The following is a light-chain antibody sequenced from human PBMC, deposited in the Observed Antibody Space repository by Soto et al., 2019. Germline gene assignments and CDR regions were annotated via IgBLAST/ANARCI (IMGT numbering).Light chain of an antibody. CDR3: CSYAGGSTFV. CDR2: GAT. Sequence: QSVLTQPASVSGSPGQSITISCTGTSSDIGTYKLVSWYQQHPGKAPKLIIYGATERPSGVSNRFSGSRSGNTASLTISGLQAEDETDYHCCSYAGGSTFVFGTGTKVTVL. J-gene: IGLJ1*01. V-gene: IGLV2-23*01. CDR1: SSDIGTYKL.